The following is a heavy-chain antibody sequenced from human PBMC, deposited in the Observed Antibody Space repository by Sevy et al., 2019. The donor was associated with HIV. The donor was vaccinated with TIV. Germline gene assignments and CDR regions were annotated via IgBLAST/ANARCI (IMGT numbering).Heavy chain of an antibody. CDR2: ISGSGTRT. CDR3: GKGGGGHYDPDEIAYYFYYYNMDV. CDR1: GFSFDSYG. J-gene: IGHJ6*03. D-gene: IGHD3-22*01. Sequence: GGSLRLSCAVSGFSFDSYGMTWVRQAPGKGLEWVSAISGSGTRTYYADSVKGRFIISRDNSKNTLDLQMNSLRAEDKDNYYGGKGGGGHYDPDEIAYYFYYYNMDVWGKGTTVTVSS. V-gene: IGHV3-23*01.